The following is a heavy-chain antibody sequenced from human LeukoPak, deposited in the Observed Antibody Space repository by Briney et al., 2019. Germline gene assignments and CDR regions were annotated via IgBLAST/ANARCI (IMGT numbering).Heavy chain of an antibody. CDR1: SGSISSSSYY. Sequence: SEXLSLTCTISSGSISSSSYYWGWIRQPPGTGLEWIADIYYSGSTYYNPSLKSRVSISIDTSNNHFSLRLSSVTAADTALYYCARRRYYDSTGYLDWGQGTLVTVSS. D-gene: IGHD3-22*01. CDR3: ARRRYYDSTGYLD. V-gene: IGHV4-39*02. CDR2: IYYSGST. J-gene: IGHJ1*01.